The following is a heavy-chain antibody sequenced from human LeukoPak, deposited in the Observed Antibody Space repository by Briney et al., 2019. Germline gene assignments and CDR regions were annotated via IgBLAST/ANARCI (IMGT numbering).Heavy chain of an antibody. Sequence: GGPLRLSCAASGFSFSTYAMSWVRQAPGKGLEWVSGISGSGVDTHYAGSVKGRFRISRDNSKNTLYLQLSSLRADDTAVYYCASGTYRLGDYWGLGTLVTVSS. CDR1: GFSFSTYA. V-gene: IGHV3-23*01. CDR2: ISGSGVDT. J-gene: IGHJ4*02. D-gene: IGHD3-10*01. CDR3: ASGTYRLGDY.